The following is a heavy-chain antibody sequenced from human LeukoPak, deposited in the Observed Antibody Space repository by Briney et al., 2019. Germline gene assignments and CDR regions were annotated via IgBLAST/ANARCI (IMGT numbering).Heavy chain of an antibody. CDR1: GFTFSSYT. J-gene: IGHJ4*02. Sequence: GGSLRLSCAASGFTFSSYTMGRVRQAPGKGLEWVSLISSGVSTIYYADSVKGRFTISRDNARNSLYLQMNSLRDEDTAVYYCAKDIGEQSGFLDYWGQGTLVTVSS. CDR2: ISSGVSTI. CDR3: AKDIGEQSGFLDY. V-gene: IGHV3-48*02. D-gene: IGHD1-26*01.